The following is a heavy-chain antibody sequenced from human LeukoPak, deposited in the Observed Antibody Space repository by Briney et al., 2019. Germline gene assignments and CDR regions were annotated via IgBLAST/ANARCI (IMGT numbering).Heavy chain of an antibody. V-gene: IGHV4-39*07. D-gene: IGHD4-17*01. J-gene: IGHJ4*02. CDR1: GGSISSSSYY. CDR2: IYYSGST. CDR3: ARSATVTTREFDY. Sequence: SETLSLTCTVSGGSISSSSYYWGWIRQPPGKGLEWIGSIYYSGSTYYNPSLKSRVTISVDTSKNQFSLKLSSVTAADTAVYYCARSATVTTREFDYWGQGTLVTVSS.